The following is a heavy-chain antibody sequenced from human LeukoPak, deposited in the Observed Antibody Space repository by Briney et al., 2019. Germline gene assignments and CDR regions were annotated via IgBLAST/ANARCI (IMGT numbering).Heavy chain of an antibody. D-gene: IGHD4-11*01. Sequence: GASVKVSCKASGGTFSSYAISWVRQAPGQGLEWMGGIIPIFGTANYAQKFQGRVTITADESTSTAYMELSSLRSEDTAVYYCARETEEGLMTTVTWYGMDVWGQGTTVTVSS. V-gene: IGHV1-69*13. CDR1: GGTFSSYA. CDR3: ARETEEGLMTTVTWYGMDV. J-gene: IGHJ6*02. CDR2: IIPIFGTA.